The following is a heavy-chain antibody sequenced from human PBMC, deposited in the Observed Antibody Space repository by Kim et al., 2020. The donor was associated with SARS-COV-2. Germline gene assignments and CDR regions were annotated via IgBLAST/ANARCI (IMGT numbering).Heavy chain of an antibody. Sequence: ASVKVSCKASGYTFTSYGISWVRQAPGQGLEWMGWISAYNGNTNYAQKLQGRVTMTTDTSTSTAYMELRSLRSDDTAVYYCARDLVVRGVITLLDYWGQGTLVTVSS. CDR3: ARDLVVRGVITLLDY. J-gene: IGHJ4*02. CDR2: ISAYNGNT. D-gene: IGHD3-10*01. CDR1: GYTFTSYG. V-gene: IGHV1-18*01.